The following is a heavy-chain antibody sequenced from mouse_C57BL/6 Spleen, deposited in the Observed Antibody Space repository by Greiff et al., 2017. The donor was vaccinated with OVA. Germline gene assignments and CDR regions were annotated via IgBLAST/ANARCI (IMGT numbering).Heavy chain of an antibody. Sequence: QVQLQQSGAELVRPGASVTLSCKASGYTFTDYEMHWVKQTPVHGLEWIGAIDPETGGTAYNQKFKGKAILTADKSSSTAYMELRSLTSEDSAVDYCTPYDYSFDYWGQGTTLTVSS. CDR2: IDPETGGT. CDR1: GYTFTDYE. J-gene: IGHJ2*01. CDR3: TPYDYSFDY. D-gene: IGHD2-4*01. V-gene: IGHV1-15*01.